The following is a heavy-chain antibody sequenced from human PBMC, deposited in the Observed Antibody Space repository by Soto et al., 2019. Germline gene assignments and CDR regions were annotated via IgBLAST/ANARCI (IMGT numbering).Heavy chain of an antibody. J-gene: IGHJ5*02. Sequence: GGSLRLPCAASGFTFSSYAMSWVRQAPGKGLEWVSAISGSGGSTYYADSVKGRFTISRDNSKTTLYLQMNSLRAEDTAVYYCAKDRGYGDYPSWFDPWGQGTLVTVSS. V-gene: IGHV3-23*01. CDR2: ISGSGGST. CDR3: AKDRGYGDYPSWFDP. D-gene: IGHD4-17*01. CDR1: GFTFSSYA.